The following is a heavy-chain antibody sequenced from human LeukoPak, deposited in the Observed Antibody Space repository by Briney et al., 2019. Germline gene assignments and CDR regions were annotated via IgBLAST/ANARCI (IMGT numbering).Heavy chain of an antibody. CDR3: TRSTRMTNPDY. Sequence: GESLKISCKGFGYSFTTYWIGWVRQMPGKGPEWLGMIFPDDSDTRYSPSFQGQVTISVDKPLSTAYLHWSSLKASDTAMYYCTRSTRMTNPDYWGQGTQVTVSS. D-gene: IGHD4-11*01. J-gene: IGHJ4*02. CDR2: IFPDDSDT. V-gene: IGHV5-51*04. CDR1: GYSFTTYW.